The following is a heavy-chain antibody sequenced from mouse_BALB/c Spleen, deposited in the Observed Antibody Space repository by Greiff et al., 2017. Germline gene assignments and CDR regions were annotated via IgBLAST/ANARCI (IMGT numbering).Heavy chain of an antibody. V-gene: IGHV1-9*01. D-gene: IGHD2-1*01. J-gene: IGHJ3*01. CDR3: ATPYGNYFAWFAY. Sequence: QVQLQQSGAELMKPGASVKISCKATGYTFSSYWIEWVKQRPGHGLEWIGEILPGSGSTNYNEKFKGKATFTADTSSNTAYMQLSSLTSEDSAVYYCATPYGNYFAWFAYWGQGTLVTVSA. CDR2: ILPGSGST. CDR1: GYTFSSYW.